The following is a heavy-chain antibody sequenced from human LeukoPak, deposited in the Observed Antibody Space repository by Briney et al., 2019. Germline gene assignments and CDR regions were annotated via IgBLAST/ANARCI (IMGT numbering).Heavy chain of an antibody. CDR1: GYTFTNYH. V-gene: IGHV1-46*01. D-gene: IGHD4/OR15-4a*01. CDR2: INPSGGST. J-gene: IGHJ3*02. CDR3: ARATWYGGNPSGAFDI. Sequence: ASVKVSWKASGYTFTNYHLHLGRQAPGQGLEWMGIINPSGGSTSYAQKCQDRVTMTRDTSRSTVYMELNILRSEDTAVYYCARATWYGGNPSGAFDIWGQGTMVTVSS.